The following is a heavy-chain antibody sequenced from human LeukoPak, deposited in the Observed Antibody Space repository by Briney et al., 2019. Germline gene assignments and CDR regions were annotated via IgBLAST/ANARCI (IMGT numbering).Heavy chain of an antibody. CDR1: GGSFSGYY. V-gene: IGHV4-34*01. J-gene: IGHJ4*02. CDR3: ASGEHGYNLFDY. Sequence: SETLSLTCAVYGGSFSGYYWSWIRQPPGKGLEWIGEINHSGSTNYNPSLKSRVTISVDTSKNQFSLKLSSVTAAVTAVYYCASGEHGYNLFDYWGQGTLVTVSS. CDR2: INHSGST. D-gene: IGHD5-24*01.